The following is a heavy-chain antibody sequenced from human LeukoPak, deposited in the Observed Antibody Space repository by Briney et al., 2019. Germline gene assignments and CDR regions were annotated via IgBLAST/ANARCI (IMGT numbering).Heavy chain of an antibody. Sequence: GGSLRLSCAASGFTFSSYGMHWVRQAPGKGLEWVAFIRYDGSNKYYADSVKGRFTISRDNSKNTLHLQMNSLRAEDTAVYYCAKRGHLRFDMDVWGKGTTVTISS. CDR2: IRYDGSNK. CDR3: AKRGHLRFDMDV. V-gene: IGHV3-30*02. D-gene: IGHD4-17*01. CDR1: GFTFSSYG. J-gene: IGHJ6*03.